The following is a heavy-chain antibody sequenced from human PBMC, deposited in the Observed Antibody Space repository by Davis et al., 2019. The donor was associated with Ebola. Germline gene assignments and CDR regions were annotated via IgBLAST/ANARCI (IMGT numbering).Heavy chain of an antibody. V-gene: IGHV1-69*02. Sequence: AASVKVSCKASGGTFSSYTISWVRLAPGQGLEWMGRIIPMLGIANYAQKFQGRVTITADISTTAYMELSSLRSEDTAVYYCARARDMATIGDYAMDVWGQGITVTVSS. CDR1: GGTFSSYT. J-gene: IGHJ6*02. D-gene: IGHD5-24*01. CDR3: ARARDMATIGDYAMDV. CDR2: IIPMLGIA.